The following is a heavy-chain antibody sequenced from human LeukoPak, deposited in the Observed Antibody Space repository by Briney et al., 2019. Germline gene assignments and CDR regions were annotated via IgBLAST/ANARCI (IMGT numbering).Heavy chain of an antibody. J-gene: IGHJ6*03. CDR3: RITMIRGHYYYYMDV. CDR1: GGSFSGYY. CDR2: INHSGST. Sequence: SGTLSLTCAVYGGSFSGYYWSWIRQPPGKGLEWIGEINHSGSTNYNPSLKSRVTISVDTSKNQFSLKLSSVTAADTAVYYGRITMIRGHYYYYMDVWGKGTTVTVSS. D-gene: IGHD3-10*01. V-gene: IGHV4-34*01.